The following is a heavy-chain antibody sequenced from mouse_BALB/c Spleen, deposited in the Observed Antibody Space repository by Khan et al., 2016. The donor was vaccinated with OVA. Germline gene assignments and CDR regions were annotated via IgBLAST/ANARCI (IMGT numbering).Heavy chain of an antibody. Sequence: EVQLQQSGAELVKPGASVKLSCTASGFNIKDTYMHWVKQRPEHGLEWIGRIDPANGNTKYDPKFQGKATITADTSSNTAYLQLSSLTSEDTAVYYGATGTWFAYWGQGTLVTVSA. V-gene: IGHV14-3*02. CDR1: GFNIKDTY. D-gene: IGHD4-1*01. CDR3: ATGTWFAY. J-gene: IGHJ3*01. CDR2: IDPANGNT.